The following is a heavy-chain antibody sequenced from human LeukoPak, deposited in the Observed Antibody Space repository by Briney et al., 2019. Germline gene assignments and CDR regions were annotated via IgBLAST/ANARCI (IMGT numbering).Heavy chain of an antibody. CDR3: ARVRSGTADY. V-gene: IGHV1-2*02. Sequence: GASVKVSCKASGYTFIGYYMYWVRQAPGQGLEWMGWMNPNSGGTNYAQKFQGRVTMTRDTSISTAYMELSRLRSDDTAVYYCARVRSGTADYWGQGTLVTVSS. D-gene: IGHD1/OR15-1a*01. CDR1: GYTFIGYY. CDR2: MNPNSGGT. J-gene: IGHJ4*02.